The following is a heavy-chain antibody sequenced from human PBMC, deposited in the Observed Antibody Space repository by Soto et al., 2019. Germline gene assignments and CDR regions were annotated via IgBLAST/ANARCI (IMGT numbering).Heavy chain of an antibody. CDR1: GGTFRSYA. CDR3: ARDQVGDVEGDAFDI. J-gene: IGHJ3*02. Sequence: QVQLVQSGAEVKKPGSSVKVSCKASGGTFRSYAISWVRQAPGHGLEWMEGIIPIFGTANYAQTFQGRVTITADESTSTAYMELSSLRSEDTALYYCARDQVGDVEGDAFDIWGQGTMVTVSS. CDR2: IIPIFGTA. D-gene: IGHD3-16*01. V-gene: IGHV1-69*12.